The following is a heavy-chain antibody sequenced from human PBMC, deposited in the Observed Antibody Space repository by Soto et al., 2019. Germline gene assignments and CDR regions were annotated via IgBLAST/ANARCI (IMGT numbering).Heavy chain of an antibody. D-gene: IGHD3-10*01. CDR2: IIPIFGTA. V-gene: IGHV1-69*13. J-gene: IGHJ6*02. CDR1: GGTFSSYA. CDR3: ARIAEENYYGSGSSKFYYYGMDV. Sequence: ASVKVSCKASGGTFSSYAISWVRQAPGQGLEWMGGIIPIFGTANYAQKFQGRVTITADESTSTAYMELSSLRSEVTAVYYCARIAEENYYGSGSSKFYYYGMDVWGQGTTVTVSS.